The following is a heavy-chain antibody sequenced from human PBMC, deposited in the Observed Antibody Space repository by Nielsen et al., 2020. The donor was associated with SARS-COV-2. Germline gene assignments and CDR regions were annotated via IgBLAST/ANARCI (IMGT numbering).Heavy chain of an antibody. Sequence: ETLSLTCAASGFTVSSNYMSWVRQAPGKGLEWVSVIYSGGSTYYADSVKGRFTISRHNSKNTLYLQMNSLRAEDTAVYYCARSCSGGSCYPSYFDYWGQGTLVTVSS. CDR2: IYSGGST. D-gene: IGHD2-15*01. J-gene: IGHJ4*02. CDR3: ARSCSGGSCYPSYFDY. CDR1: GFTVSSNY. V-gene: IGHV3-53*04.